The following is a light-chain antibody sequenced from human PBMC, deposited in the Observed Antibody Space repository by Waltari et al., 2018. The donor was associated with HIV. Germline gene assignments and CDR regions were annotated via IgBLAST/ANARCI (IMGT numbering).Light chain of an antibody. CDR1: QSISDW. Sequence: DTQMTQSPSTLSASVGDRVTITCRASQSISDWLAWYQQKPGRAPNLLIYQASKLKSGVPSRFSGGASGTEFTLTISGLQPEDFATYCCQQYKRYPLTFGRGTEVEIK. J-gene: IGKJ4*02. CDR2: QAS. V-gene: IGKV1-5*03. CDR3: QQYKRYPLT.